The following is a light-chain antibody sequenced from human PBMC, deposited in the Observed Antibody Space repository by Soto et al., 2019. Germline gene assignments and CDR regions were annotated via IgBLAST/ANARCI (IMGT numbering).Light chain of an antibody. CDR1: SSNIGAGYD. V-gene: IGLV1-40*01. J-gene: IGLJ1*01. CDR3: KSYAGSNTYV. CDR2: GNS. Sequence: QSVLTQRRARSGSPGQRVPISCTGSSSNIGAGYDVHWYQQLPGTAPKLLIYGNSNRPSGVPDRFSGSKSGNTASLTVSGLQAADEADYFCKSYAGSNTYVFGSGTKVTVL.